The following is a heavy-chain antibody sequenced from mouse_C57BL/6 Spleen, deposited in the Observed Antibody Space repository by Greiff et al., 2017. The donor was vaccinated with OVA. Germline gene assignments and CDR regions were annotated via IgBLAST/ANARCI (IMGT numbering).Heavy chain of an antibody. J-gene: IGHJ3*01. V-gene: IGHV1-52*01. CDR1: GYTFTSYW. CDR2: IDPSDSET. Sequence: QVQLQQPGAELVRPGSSVKLSCKASGYTFTSYWMHWVKQRPIQGLEWIGNIDPSDSETHYNQKFKDKATLTVDKSSSTAYMQLSSLTSEDSAVYYCARHYSNYGFAYWGQGTLVTVSA. CDR3: ARHYSNYGFAY. D-gene: IGHD2-5*01.